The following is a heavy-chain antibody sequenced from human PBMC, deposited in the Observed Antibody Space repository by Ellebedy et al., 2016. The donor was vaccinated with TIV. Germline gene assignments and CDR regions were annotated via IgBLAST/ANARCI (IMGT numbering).Heavy chain of an antibody. CDR2: IIPLVGLS. CDR1: GGAFSNYG. Sequence: ASVKVSCKASGGAFSNYGIIWVRQSPGQGLEWMGGIIPLVGLSNYAEKFQGRVTITADQLTTTSYMELSGLRFEDTAIYYCARHIGYSNGPSEYWGQGSLVSVSS. D-gene: IGHD6-19*01. CDR3: ARHIGYSNGPSEY. J-gene: IGHJ4*02. V-gene: IGHV1-69*10.